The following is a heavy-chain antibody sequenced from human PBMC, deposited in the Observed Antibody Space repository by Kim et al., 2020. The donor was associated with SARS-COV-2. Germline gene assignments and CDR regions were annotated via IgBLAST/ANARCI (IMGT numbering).Heavy chain of an antibody. J-gene: IGHJ4*02. D-gene: IGHD4-17*01. V-gene: IGHV4-59*08. CDR3: ARQGTMTTYYFDY. Sequence: YTPCLESRVTIAGDTSKNPCSLKLNSVTAADTAVYYCARQGTMTTYYFDYWGQGTLVTVSS.